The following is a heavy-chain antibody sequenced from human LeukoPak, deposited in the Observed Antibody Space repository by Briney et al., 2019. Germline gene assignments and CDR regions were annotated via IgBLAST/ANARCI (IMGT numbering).Heavy chain of an antibody. CDR1: GFTLRSYK. CDR2: ISYDGSNK. CDR3: ARDREMATLGFDY. D-gene: IGHD5-24*01. J-gene: IGHJ4*02. V-gene: IGHV3-30-3*01. Sequence: GGSLRLSCVASGFTLRSYKMHWVRQAPGKGLEWVAVISYDGSNKYYADSVKGRFTISRDNSKNTLYLQMNSLRAEDTAVYYCARDREMATLGFDYWGQGTLVTVSS.